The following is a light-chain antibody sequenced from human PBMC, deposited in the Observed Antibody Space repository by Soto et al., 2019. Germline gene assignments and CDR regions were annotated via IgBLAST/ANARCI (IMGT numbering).Light chain of an antibody. CDR1: QDITKW. Sequence: DIQMTQSPSTLSASVGDRVTITCRASQDITKWLAWYQQKPGKAPNLLIYAASSLQSGVPSRFSGSGSGTDFTLTISSLQPEDFATYYCQQSYSTPQTFGQGTKVDIK. V-gene: IGKV1-39*01. J-gene: IGKJ1*01. CDR2: AAS. CDR3: QQSYSTPQT.